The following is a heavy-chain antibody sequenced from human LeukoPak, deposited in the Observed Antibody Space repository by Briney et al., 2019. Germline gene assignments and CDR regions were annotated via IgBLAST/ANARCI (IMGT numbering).Heavy chain of an antibody. CDR3: ARGRPLYSSSWTSDY. V-gene: IGHV4-34*01. CDR2: INHSGST. CDR1: GGSFSGYY. J-gene: IGHJ4*02. D-gene: IGHD6-13*01. Sequence: PSXTLSLTCAVYGGSFSGYYWSWIRQPPGKGLKWIGEINHSGSTNYNPSLKSRVTISVDTSKNQFSLKLSSVTAADTAVYYCARGRPLYSSSWTSDYWGQGTLSPSPQ.